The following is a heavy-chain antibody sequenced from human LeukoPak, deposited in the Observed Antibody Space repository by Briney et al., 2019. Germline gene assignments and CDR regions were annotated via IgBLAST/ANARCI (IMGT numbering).Heavy chain of an antibody. Sequence: ASVKVSCKASGYTFTSYGVSWVRQAPGQGLEWVGWISAYNGNTNYAQKLQGRVTMTRDTSISTAYMELTRLTSDDTAVYYCARAVAGILVGWFDPWGQGTLVTVSS. CDR1: GYTFTSYG. CDR2: ISAYNGNT. V-gene: IGHV1-18*01. CDR3: ARAVAGILVGWFDP. D-gene: IGHD6-19*01. J-gene: IGHJ5*02.